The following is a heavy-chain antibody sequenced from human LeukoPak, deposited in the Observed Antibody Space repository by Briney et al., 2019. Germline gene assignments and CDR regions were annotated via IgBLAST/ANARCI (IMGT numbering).Heavy chain of an antibody. CDR2: IYKTGST. Sequence: SETLSLTCTVSGDSITSGGYYWSWIRQRPGKGLEWIGYIYKTGSTYYNPSLKSRVTMSVDTSRNQFSLKVNSVTAANTAVYYCARDVLRWGQGTLVTVSS. CDR3: ARDVLR. J-gene: IGHJ4*02. V-gene: IGHV4-31*03. CDR1: GDSITSGGYY.